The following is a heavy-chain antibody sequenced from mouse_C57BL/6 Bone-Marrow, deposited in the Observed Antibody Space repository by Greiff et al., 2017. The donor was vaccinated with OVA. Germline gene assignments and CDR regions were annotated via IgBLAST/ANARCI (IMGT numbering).Heavy chain of an antibody. V-gene: IGHV1-76*01. J-gene: IGHJ2*01. Sequence: VQLQESGAELVRPGASVKLSCKASGYTFTDYYINWVKQRPGQGLEWIARIYPGSGNTYYNETFKGKATLTAEKSSSTAYMQVSSLTSEDSAVYFCARGENYGSSYFDYWGQGTTLTVSS. CDR2: IYPGSGNT. CDR1: GYTFTDYY. D-gene: IGHD1-1*01. CDR3: ARGENYGSSYFDY.